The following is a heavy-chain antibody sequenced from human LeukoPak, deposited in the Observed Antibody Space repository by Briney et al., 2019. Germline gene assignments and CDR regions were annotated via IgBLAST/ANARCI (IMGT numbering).Heavy chain of an antibody. Sequence: GGSLRLSCAASGFTFSNAWMSWVRQAPGKGLEWVGRIKSKTDGGTTDYAAPVKGRFTISRDDSKNTLYLQMNSLKTEDTAVYYCTTDPRHYYDSSGYYDAFDIWGQGAMVTVSS. CDR2: IKSKTDGGTT. J-gene: IGHJ3*02. CDR3: TTDPRHYYDSSGYYDAFDI. CDR1: GFTFSNAW. V-gene: IGHV3-15*01. D-gene: IGHD3-22*01.